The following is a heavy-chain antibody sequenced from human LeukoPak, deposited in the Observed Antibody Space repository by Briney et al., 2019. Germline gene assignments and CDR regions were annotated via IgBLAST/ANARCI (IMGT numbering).Heavy chain of an antibody. CDR2: TYYRSKWYY. CDR1: GDXVSSNNGA. J-gene: IGHJ4*02. CDR3: ARAYGSGSYSF. V-gene: IGHV6-1*01. Sequence: SQTLSLTCAISGDXVSSNNGAWSWIRQSPSGGLEWLGRTYYRSKWYYEYAVSVKSRITIIPDASKNQFSLQLNSVTPEDTAVYYCARAYGSGSYSFWGQGSLVTVSS. D-gene: IGHD3-10*01.